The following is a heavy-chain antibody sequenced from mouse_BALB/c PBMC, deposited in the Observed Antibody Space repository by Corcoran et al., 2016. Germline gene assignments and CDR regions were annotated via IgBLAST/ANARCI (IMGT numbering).Heavy chain of an antibody. CDR1: GYTFSNYG. CDR3: ARGRGDYYAMDY. V-gene: IGHV9-3-1*01. CDR2: INTYTGEP. J-gene: IGHJ4*01. Sequence: QIQLVQYGPELKKPGETVKISCKASGYTFSNYGMNWVKQAPGKGLKWMGWINTYTGEPTYADDFKGRFAFSLETSASTAYLQINNLKNEDTATYFCARGRGDYYAMDYWCQGTSVTVSS.